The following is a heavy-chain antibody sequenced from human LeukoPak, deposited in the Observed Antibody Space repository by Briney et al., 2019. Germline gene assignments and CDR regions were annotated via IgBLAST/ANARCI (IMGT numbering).Heavy chain of an antibody. V-gene: IGHV1-46*01. CDR3: ARGYDLSGAYYYYYGMDV. D-gene: IGHD3-16*01. CDR1: GYTFTSYH. CDR2: INPRGGGT. Sequence: GAPVKVSCKASGYTFTSYHMHWVRQAPGQGLEWMGIINPRGGGTNYAQKFQGRVTMTRDTSTSTVYMELSSLRSEDTAIYYCARGYDLSGAYYYYYGMDVWGQGTTVTVSS. J-gene: IGHJ6*02.